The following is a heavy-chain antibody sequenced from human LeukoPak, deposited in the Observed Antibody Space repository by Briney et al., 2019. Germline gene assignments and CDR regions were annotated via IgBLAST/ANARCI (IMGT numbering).Heavy chain of an antibody. CDR1: GFTFNIFA. Sequence: GGSLRLSCAASGFTFNIFAINWVRPAPGKGLEYVSTVSADGGSTYYANSVKGRFTISRDNSKNMLYLQMGSLRGDDMAVYYCARRQCTSSSCHLDYWGQGTLVTVSS. CDR2: VSADGGST. J-gene: IGHJ4*02. D-gene: IGHD2-2*01. V-gene: IGHV3-64*01. CDR3: ARRQCTSSSCHLDY.